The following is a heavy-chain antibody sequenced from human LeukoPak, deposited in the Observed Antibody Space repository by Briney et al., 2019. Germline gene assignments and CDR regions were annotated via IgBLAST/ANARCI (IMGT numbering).Heavy chain of an antibody. CDR3: ARGDDAFDV. Sequence: GGSLRLSCTASGFSVSSNFMSWVRQAPGKGLDWVSVIYSGDSTYYADSVKGRFTISRDNSKNTLYLQMNSLRADDTAVYYCARGDDAFDVWGQGTVVTVSS. CDR1: GFSVSSNF. V-gene: IGHV3-66*01. J-gene: IGHJ3*01. CDR2: IYSGDST.